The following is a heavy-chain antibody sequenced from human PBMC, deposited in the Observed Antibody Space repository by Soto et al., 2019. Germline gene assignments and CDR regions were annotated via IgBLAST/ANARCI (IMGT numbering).Heavy chain of an antibody. V-gene: IGHV3-48*01. CDR3: ARHHYGDPDDY. D-gene: IGHD4-17*01. Sequence: PGGSLRLSCAASGVTFSSYSMNWVRQAPGKGLEWVSYISSSSTIYYADSVKGRFTISRDNAKNSLYLQMNSLRAEDTAVYYCARHHYGDPDDYWGQGTLVTVSS. CDR1: GVTFSSYS. J-gene: IGHJ4*02. CDR2: ISSSSTI.